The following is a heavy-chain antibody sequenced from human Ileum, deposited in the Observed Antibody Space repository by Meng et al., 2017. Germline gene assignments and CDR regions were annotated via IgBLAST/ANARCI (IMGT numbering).Heavy chain of an antibody. CDR2: IIPIFGTA. D-gene: IGHD4-23*01. V-gene: IGHV1-69*06. CDR3: ARVTGNSLIYYFDY. Sequence: SVKVSCKASGGTFSNYAISWVRQAPGQGLEWMGGIIPIFGTANYAQKFQGRVTITADKSTSTAYMELSSLRSEDTAVYYCARVTGNSLIYYFDYWGQGTLVTVSS. J-gene: IGHJ4*02. CDR1: GGTFSNYA.